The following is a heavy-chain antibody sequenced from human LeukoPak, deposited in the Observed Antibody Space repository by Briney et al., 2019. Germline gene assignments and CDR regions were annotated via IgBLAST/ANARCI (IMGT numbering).Heavy chain of an antibody. Sequence: ASVKVSCKASGYTFTSYGISWVRQAPGQGLEWMGWISAYNGNTNYAQKLQGRVTMTTDTSTSTAYMELRSLRSDDTAVHYCARGYCSGGSCYVAYFDYWGQGTLVTVSS. CDR3: ARGYCSGGSCYVAYFDY. D-gene: IGHD2-15*01. CDR1: GYTFTSYG. CDR2: ISAYNGNT. J-gene: IGHJ4*02. V-gene: IGHV1-18*04.